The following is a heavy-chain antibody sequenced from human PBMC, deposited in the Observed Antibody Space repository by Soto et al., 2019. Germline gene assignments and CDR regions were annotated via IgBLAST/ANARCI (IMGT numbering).Heavy chain of an antibody. CDR1: GFTFSDYY. CDR2: ISSSGNTI. V-gene: IGHV3-11*01. D-gene: IGHD3-22*01. Sequence: QVQLVESGGGVVKTSGSLRIACAASGFTFSDYYMSWVRQAPGKGLEWVSYISSSGNTIYYADSVKGRFTISRDNAKNSVYLQRNILRAEDTALYFCAKMSSENYYDPVFSWGQGTLVTVSS. J-gene: IGHJ5*02. CDR3: AKMSSENYYDPVFS.